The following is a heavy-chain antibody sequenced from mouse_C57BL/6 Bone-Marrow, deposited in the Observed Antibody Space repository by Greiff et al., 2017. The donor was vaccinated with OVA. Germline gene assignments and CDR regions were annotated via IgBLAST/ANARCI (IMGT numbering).Heavy chain of an antibody. D-gene: IGHD2-5*01. CDR1: GYTFTSYG. CDR3: AIYYSNYVAMDY. V-gene: IGHV1-81*01. CDR2: IYPRSGNT. J-gene: IGHJ4*01. Sequence: QVQLQQSGAELARPGASVKLSCKASGYTFTSYGISWVKQRTGQGLEWIGEIYPRSGNTYYNEKFKGKATLTADKSSSTAYMEPRSLTSEDSAVYYCAIYYSNYVAMDYWVKEPQSPSPQ.